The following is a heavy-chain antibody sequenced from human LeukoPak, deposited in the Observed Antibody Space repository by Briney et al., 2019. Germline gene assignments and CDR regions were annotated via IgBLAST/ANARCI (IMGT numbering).Heavy chain of an antibody. D-gene: IGHD6-19*01. Sequence: SETLSLTCTVSGGSISGSSYYWGWIRQPPGKGLEWIGSIYYSGSTYYNPSLKSRVTISVDTSKNQFSLKLSSVTAADTAVYYCARGHLDDSGWYLVYNWFDPWGQGTLVTVSS. CDR2: IYYSGST. CDR1: GGSISGSSYY. CDR3: ARGHLDDSGWYLVYNWFDP. J-gene: IGHJ5*02. V-gene: IGHV4-39*07.